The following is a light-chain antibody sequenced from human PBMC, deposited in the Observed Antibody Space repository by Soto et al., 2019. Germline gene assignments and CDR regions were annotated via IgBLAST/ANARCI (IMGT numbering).Light chain of an antibody. Sequence: DIQMTQSPSTLSASVGDRVTITCRASQSISSWLAWYQQKPGKAPKLLIYKASSLESGVPSRFSGSGSGTEFTLTISSLQPDDFATDYGQQYNSYSFTFGGGTKVEIK. CDR3: QQYNSYSFT. CDR1: QSISSW. CDR2: KAS. J-gene: IGKJ4*01. V-gene: IGKV1-5*03.